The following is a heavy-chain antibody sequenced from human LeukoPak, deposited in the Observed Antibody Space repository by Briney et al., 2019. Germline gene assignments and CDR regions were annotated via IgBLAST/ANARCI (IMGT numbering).Heavy chain of an antibody. CDR3: AGTLRGSRNLYRNYYFDY. V-gene: IGHV4-39*07. D-gene: IGHD3-16*01. Sequence: SETLSLTCTVSGGSISSSSYYWGWIRQPPGKGLEWIGSIYYSGSTYYNPSLKSRVIISVDTPKNQFSLKLSSVTAADTAVYYCAGTLRGSRNLYRNYYFDYWGQGTLVTVSS. CDR1: GGSISSSSYY. J-gene: IGHJ4*02. CDR2: IYYSGST.